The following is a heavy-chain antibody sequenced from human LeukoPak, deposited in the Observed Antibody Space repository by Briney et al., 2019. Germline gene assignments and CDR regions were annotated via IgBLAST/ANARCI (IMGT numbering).Heavy chain of an antibody. CDR2: IYSSGST. CDR3: ARQIDFYYYMDV. J-gene: IGHJ6*03. Sequence: SETLSLTCSVSGGSFSIYYWSWIRQPPGKGLEWIGYIYSSGSTNYNPSLKSRVTISVDTSKNQFSLILSSVIAADTAVYYCARQIDFYYYMDVWGKGTTVTVSS. CDR1: GGSFSIYY. V-gene: IGHV4-4*09.